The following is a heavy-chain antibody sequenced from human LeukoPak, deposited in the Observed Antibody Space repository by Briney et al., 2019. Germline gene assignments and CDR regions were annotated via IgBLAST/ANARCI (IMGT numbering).Heavy chain of an antibody. J-gene: IGHJ4*02. D-gene: IGHD1-26*01. Sequence: GASVKVSCKASGYTFTSYDINWVRQAPGQGLEWMGIINPSGGSTSYAQKFQGRVTMTRDTSTSTVYMELSSLRSEDTAVYYCAREGTRELLPYYWGQGTLVTVSS. V-gene: IGHV1-46*01. CDR3: AREGTRELLPYY. CDR1: GYTFTSYD. CDR2: INPSGGST.